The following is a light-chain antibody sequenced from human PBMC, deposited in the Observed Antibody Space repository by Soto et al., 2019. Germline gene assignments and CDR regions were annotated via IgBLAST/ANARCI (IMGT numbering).Light chain of an antibody. CDR3: CSYAGSSTYV. Sequence: QSVLTQPSSLSGSPGQSITISCTGTSSDVGSYNLVSWYQQHPGKAPKLMIYEVSKRPSGVFNRFSGSKSGNTASLTISGLQAEDEADYYCCSYAGSSTYVFGTGTKVTVL. J-gene: IGLJ1*01. CDR2: EVS. CDR1: SSDVGSYNL. V-gene: IGLV2-23*02.